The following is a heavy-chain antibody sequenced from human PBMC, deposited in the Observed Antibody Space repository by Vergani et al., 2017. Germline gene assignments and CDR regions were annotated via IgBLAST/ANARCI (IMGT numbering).Heavy chain of an antibody. V-gene: IGHV1-2*02. CDR3: ARVYCSSTSCYIGYYYMDV. CDR2: INPNSGGT. D-gene: IGHD2-2*02. J-gene: IGHJ6*03. CDR1: GYTFTGYY. Sequence: QVQLVQSGAEVKKPGASVKVSCKASGYTFTGYYMHWVRQAPGQGLEWMGWINPNSGGTNYGQKFQGRVTMTRDTSISTAYMELSRLRSDDTAVYYCARVYCSSTSCYIGYYYMDVWGKGTTVTVSS.